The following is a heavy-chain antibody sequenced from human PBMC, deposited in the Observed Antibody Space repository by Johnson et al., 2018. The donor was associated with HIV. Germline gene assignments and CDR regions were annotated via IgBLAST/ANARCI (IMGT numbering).Heavy chain of an antibody. CDR3: VRGREGVDNSGGSFDV. CDR1: GFTFSSYA. J-gene: IGHJ3*01. V-gene: IGHV3-23*04. D-gene: IGHD1-1*01. Sequence: MQLVESGGGVVQPGRSLRLSCAASGFTFSSYAMSWVRQAPGKGLEWVSAISGSGGSTYYTDSVKGRFTISRDNSKNTLFLQMNSLRPEDTAVFYCVRGREGVDNSGGSFDVWGQGTMVIVSS. CDR2: ISGSGGST.